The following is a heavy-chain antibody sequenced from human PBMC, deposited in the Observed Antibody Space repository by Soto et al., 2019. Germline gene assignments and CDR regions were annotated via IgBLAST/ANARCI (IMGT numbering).Heavy chain of an antibody. J-gene: IGHJ4*02. D-gene: IGHD6-13*01. Sequence: ASVKVSCKASGYTFTSYGISWVRQAPGQGLEWMGWISAYNGNTNYAQKLQGRVTMTTDTSTSTAYMELRSLRSDDTAVYYCARDRWLTSSSWHYYFDYWGQGTLVTVSS. V-gene: IGHV1-18*01. CDR2: ISAYNGNT. CDR3: ARDRWLTSSSWHYYFDY. CDR1: GYTFTSYG.